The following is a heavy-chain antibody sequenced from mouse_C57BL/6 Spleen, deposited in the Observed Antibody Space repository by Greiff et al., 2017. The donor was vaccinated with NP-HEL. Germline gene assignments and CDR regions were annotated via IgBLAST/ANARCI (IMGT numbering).Heavy chain of an antibody. CDR3: ARGTYDYDGGFAY. J-gene: IGHJ3*01. Sequence: VQLQQPGAELLPPGASVKLSCKASGYTFTRSCMPVCTPIRVPCLYFIFIIHPPTGSTNTNEKFKSKATLTVDKSSSTAYMQLSSLTSEDSAVYYCARGTYDYDGGFAYWGQGTLVTVSA. V-gene: IGHV1-64*01. D-gene: IGHD2-4*01. CDR1: GYTFTRSC. CDR2: IHPPTGST.